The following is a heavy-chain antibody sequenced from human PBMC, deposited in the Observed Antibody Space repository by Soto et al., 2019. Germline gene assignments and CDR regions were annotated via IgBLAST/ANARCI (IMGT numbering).Heavy chain of an antibody. J-gene: IGHJ5*02. Sequence: SETLSLTCVVYGGSFSGYYWSWIRQTPGKGLEFIGSMYYSGTTYYNPSLKSRVTISVDTSKNQFTLKLISVTAADTAVYYCAVVDSTGNWFDPWGEGALVTVSS. CDR2: MYYSGTT. CDR3: AVVDSTGNWFDP. V-gene: IGHV4-34*01. D-gene: IGHD6-25*01. CDR1: GGSFSGYY.